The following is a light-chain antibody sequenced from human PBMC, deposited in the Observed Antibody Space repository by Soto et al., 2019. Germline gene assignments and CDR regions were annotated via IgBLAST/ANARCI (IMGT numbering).Light chain of an antibody. CDR1: QSISSW. CDR2: DAS. Sequence: DLQMTQSPSTLSASVGDRVTITCRASQSISSWLARYQQKPGKAPNILMYDASNLRSGVPSRFSGSGSGTECTLTISSLQADDFATYCCQQYNSYSTWTFGQGTKVEIK. CDR3: QQYNSYSTWT. J-gene: IGKJ1*01. V-gene: IGKV1-5*01.